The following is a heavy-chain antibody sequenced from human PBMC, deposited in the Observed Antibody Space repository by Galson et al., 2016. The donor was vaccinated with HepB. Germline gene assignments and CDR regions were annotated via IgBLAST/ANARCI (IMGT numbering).Heavy chain of an antibody. Sequence: SLRLSCAASGFTFSTYTMRWVRQAPGKGLEWVSSISGNDGYTDYADSVKGRFTISRDNSKNTLYLQTSSLRVEDTAVYYCAKALMNKRGADYWGQGTLVTVSS. V-gene: IGHV3-23*01. CDR3: AKALMNKRGADY. D-gene: IGHD3-10*01. J-gene: IGHJ4*02. CDR2: ISGNDGYT. CDR1: GFTFSTYT.